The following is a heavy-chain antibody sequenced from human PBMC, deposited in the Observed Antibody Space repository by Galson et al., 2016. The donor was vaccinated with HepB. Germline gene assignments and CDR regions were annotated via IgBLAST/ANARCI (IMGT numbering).Heavy chain of an antibody. Sequence: SLRLSCAASGLTLDDYAMHWVRQAPGKGLEWVSGISWNSGRIDYADSVKGRFTISRDNAKNSLYLQMNSLRAEDTALYYCAKDIGPDVYGPSGCGDAFHIWGQGTMVTVSS. CDR3: AKDIGPDVYGPSGCGDAFHI. J-gene: IGHJ3*02. CDR2: ISWNSGRI. CDR1: GLTLDDYA. D-gene: IGHD3-10*01. V-gene: IGHV3-9*01.